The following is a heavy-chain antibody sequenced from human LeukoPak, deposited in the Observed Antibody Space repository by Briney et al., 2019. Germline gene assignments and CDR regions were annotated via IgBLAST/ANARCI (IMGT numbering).Heavy chain of an antibody. CDR2: ISAYNGNT. CDR1: GYTFTNYG. CDR3: ARLEFGTNQDYNWFDP. Sequence: ASVKVSCKASGYTFTNYGISWVRQAPGQGLEWMGWISAYNGNTNYTHKFQDRVTMTTDTSTSTAYLELRSLRSDDTAVYYCARLEFGTNQDYNWFDPWGQGTLVTVSS. D-gene: IGHD3-16*01. V-gene: IGHV1-18*01. J-gene: IGHJ5*02.